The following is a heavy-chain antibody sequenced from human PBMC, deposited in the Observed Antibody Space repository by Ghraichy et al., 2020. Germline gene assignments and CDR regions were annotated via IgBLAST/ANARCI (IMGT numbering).Heavy chain of an antibody. Sequence: SETLSLTCAVYGGSFSGYYWSWIRQPPGKGLEWIGEINHSGSTNYNPSLKSRVTISVDTSKNQFSLKLSSVTAADTAVYYCAGSIAARDGAGGGDYWGQGTLVTVSS. CDR3: AGSIAARDGAGGGDY. V-gene: IGHV4-34*01. J-gene: IGHJ4*02. D-gene: IGHD6-6*01. CDR1: GGSFSGYY. CDR2: INHSGST.